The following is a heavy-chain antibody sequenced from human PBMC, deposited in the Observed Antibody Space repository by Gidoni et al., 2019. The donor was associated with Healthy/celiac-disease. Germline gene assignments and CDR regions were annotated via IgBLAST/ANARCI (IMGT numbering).Heavy chain of an antibody. Sequence: EVQRVESGGGLVKPGGSRRLSCADSGFTFSSYRMNWVRQAPGKGLEWVSSISSSSSYIYYADSVKGRFPISRDNAKNSLYLQMNSLRAEDTAVYYCARDYNWNDAYYYYYYGMDVWGQGTTVTVSS. D-gene: IGHD1-20*01. CDR3: ARDYNWNDAYYYYYYGMDV. CDR1: GFTFSSYR. CDR2: ISSSSSYI. V-gene: IGHV3-21*01. J-gene: IGHJ6*02.